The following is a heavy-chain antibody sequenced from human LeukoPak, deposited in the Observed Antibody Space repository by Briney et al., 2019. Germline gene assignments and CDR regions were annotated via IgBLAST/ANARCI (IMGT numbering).Heavy chain of an antibody. CDR1: GFTFSNHW. Sequence: GGSLRLSCAASGFTFSNHWMYWVRQGPGKGLVWISDIDTDGSSTNYADSVKGRFTISRDNAKNTLYLQMTSLGAADTAVYYCVRALGDYWGQGDYWGQGTLVTVSS. D-gene: IGHD3-16*01. CDR3: VRALGDYWGQGDY. V-gene: IGHV3-74*01. CDR2: IDTDGSST. J-gene: IGHJ4*02.